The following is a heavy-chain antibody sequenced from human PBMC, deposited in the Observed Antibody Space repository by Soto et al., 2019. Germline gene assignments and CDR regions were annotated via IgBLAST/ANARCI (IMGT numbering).Heavy chain of an antibody. J-gene: IGHJ3*02. CDR1: GGSISSYY. V-gene: IGHV4-59*01. Sequence: SETLSLTCTVSGGSISSYYWSWIRQPPGKGLEWIGYIYYSGSTNYNPSLKSRVTISVDTSKNQFSLKLSSVTAADTAVYYCARYTYYYDSSGYDAFDIWGQGTMVTVSS. CDR3: ARYTYYYDSSGYDAFDI. CDR2: IYYSGST. D-gene: IGHD3-22*01.